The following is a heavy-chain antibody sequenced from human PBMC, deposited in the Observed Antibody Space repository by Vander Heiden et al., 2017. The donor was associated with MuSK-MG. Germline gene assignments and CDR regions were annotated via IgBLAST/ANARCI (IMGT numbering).Heavy chain of an antibody. CDR3: AKEDSSGWYFYDY. J-gene: IGHJ4*02. CDR2: ISWNSGSI. D-gene: IGHD6-19*01. V-gene: IGHV3-9*01. Sequence: EVQLVESGGGLVQPGRSLRLSSAASGFTFDDYAMHWVRQAPGKGLEWVSGISWNSGSIGYADSVKGRFTISRDNAKNSLYLQMNSLRAEDTAFYYCAKEDSSGWYFYDYWGQGTLVTVSS. CDR1: GFTFDDYA.